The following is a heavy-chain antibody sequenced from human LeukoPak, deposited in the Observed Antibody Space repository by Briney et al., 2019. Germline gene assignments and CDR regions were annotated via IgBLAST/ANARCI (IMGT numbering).Heavy chain of an antibody. CDR3: AGEWSGYSEGYWFDP. CDR2: INHSGST. CDR1: GFTFSSYS. Sequence: PGGSLRLSCAASGFTFSSYSMNWVRQPPGKGLEWIGEINHSGSTNYNPSLKSRVTISVDTSKNQFSLKLSSVTAADTAVYYCAGEWSGYSEGYWFDPWGQGTLVTVSS. V-gene: IGHV4-34*01. D-gene: IGHD3-3*01. J-gene: IGHJ5*02.